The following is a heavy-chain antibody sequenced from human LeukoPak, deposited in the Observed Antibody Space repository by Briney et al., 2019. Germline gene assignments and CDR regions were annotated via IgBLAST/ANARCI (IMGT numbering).Heavy chain of an antibody. CDR2: INPHSGDT. Sequence: ASVKVSCKASEYTFTGYYLHWVRQAPGQGLEWMGWINPHSGDTDYAQKFQGRVTMTRDTSISTAYMELSRLRSDDTAVYYCARDNSVEDTAWWFDPWGQGTLVTVSS. V-gene: IGHV1-2*02. J-gene: IGHJ5*02. CDR1: EYTFTGYY. CDR3: ARDNSVEDTAWWFDP. D-gene: IGHD4-23*01.